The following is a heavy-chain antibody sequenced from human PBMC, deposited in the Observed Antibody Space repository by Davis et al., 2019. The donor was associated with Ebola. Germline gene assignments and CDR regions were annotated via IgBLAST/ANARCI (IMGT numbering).Heavy chain of an antibody. Sequence: PSETLSLTCTVSGGSISSGDYYWSWIRQPPGKGLEWIGYIYYSGSTYYNPSLKSRVTISRDTSKNHFSLNLSSVTAADTAVYYCARGVYGAYFDNWGQGTLVTVSS. J-gene: IGHJ4*02. CDR2: IYYSGST. V-gene: IGHV4-30-4*02. D-gene: IGHD4-17*01. CDR3: ARGVYGAYFDN. CDR1: GGSISSGDYY.